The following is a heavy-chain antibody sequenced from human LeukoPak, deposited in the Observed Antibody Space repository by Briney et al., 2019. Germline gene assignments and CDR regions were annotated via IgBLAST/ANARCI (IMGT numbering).Heavy chain of an antibody. V-gene: IGHV1-2*02. CDR3: ARDEGGDWLYPTYYFDY. Sequence: ASVKVSCKASGYTFTGYYMHWVRQAPGQGLEWMGWINPNSGGTNYAQKFQGRVTMTRDTSISTAYMELSRLRSDDTAVYYRARDEGGDWLYPTYYFDYWGQGTLVTVSS. CDR1: GYTFTGYY. CDR2: INPNSGGT. D-gene: IGHD3-9*01. J-gene: IGHJ4*02.